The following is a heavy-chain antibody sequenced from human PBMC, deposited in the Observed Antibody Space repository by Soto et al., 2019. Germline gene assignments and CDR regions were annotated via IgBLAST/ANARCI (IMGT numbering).Heavy chain of an antibody. J-gene: IGHJ6*02. V-gene: IGHV3-74*01. CDR2: INSDGSST. Sequence: PGGSLRLSCAASGFTLIRYWMHWVRQAPGKGLVWVSRINSDGSSTSYADSVKGRFTISRDNAKNTLYLQMNSLRAEDTAVYYCARDLAPPRAVASTQSADYYYGMDVWGQGTTVTVSS. D-gene: IGHD6-13*01. CDR3: ARDLAPPRAVASTQSADYYYGMDV. CDR1: GFTLIRYW.